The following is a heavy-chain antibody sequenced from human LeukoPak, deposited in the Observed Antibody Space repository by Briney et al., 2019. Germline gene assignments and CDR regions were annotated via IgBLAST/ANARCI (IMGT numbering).Heavy chain of an antibody. J-gene: IGHJ5*02. V-gene: IGHV4-34*01. CDR3: ARGAYTRSNWFDP. D-gene: IGHD1-1*01. CDR2: IYYSGST. Sequence: SETLSLTCAVYGGSFSGYYWSWIRQPPGKGLEWIGNIYYSGSTYYNPSLKSRVTISVDTSKNQFSLKLSSLTAADTAVYYCARGAYTRSNWFDPWGQGTLVTVSS. CDR1: GGSFSGYY.